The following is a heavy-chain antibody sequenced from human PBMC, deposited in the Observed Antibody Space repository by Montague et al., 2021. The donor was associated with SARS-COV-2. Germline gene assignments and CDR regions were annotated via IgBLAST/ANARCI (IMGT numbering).Heavy chain of an antibody. J-gene: IGHJ5*01. CDR1: GGTAITDTHY. CDR2: VSYSGST. CDR3: VRDSRYNCFYY. Sequence: SETLSLTCSASGGTAITDTHYWGWVRHSPRKGLEWLGSVSYSGSTYYNPSVKSRVAVSLDTSRTQCSLRVNSLTAADAAVYYCVRDSRYNCFYYWGRGTLVTVSS. V-gene: IGHV4-39*07.